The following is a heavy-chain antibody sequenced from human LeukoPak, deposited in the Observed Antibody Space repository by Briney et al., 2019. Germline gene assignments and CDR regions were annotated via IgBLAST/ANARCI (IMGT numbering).Heavy chain of an antibody. V-gene: IGHV7-4-1*02. Sequence: GASVKVSCKASGYTFTSYAMNWVRQAPGQGLEWMGWINTDTGNPTYAQGFTGRFVFSLDTSVNTAYLQISSLKAEDTAVYYCARGYCSGGTCPTFIDYWGQGTLVIVSA. CDR2: INTDTGNP. J-gene: IGHJ4*02. CDR1: GYTFTSYA. D-gene: IGHD2-15*01. CDR3: ARGYCSGGTCPTFIDY.